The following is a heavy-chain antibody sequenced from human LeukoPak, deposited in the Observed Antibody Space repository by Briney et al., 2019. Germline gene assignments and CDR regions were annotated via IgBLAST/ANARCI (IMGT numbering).Heavy chain of an antibody. V-gene: IGHV6-1*01. Sequence: SQTLSLTCAISGDSVSSNSASWNWIRQSPSRGLEWLGRTYYRSKWYNDYAVSMKSRVTINPDTSKNHFSLQLNSVTPEDTAVYYCARSRTTTAMVARFDPWGQGTLVTVSS. D-gene: IGHD5-18*01. CDR2: TYYRSKWYN. J-gene: IGHJ5*02. CDR3: ARSRTTTAMVARFDP. CDR1: GDSVSSNSAS.